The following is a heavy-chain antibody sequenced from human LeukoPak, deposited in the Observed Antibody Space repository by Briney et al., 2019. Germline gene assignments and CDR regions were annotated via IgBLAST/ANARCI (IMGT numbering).Heavy chain of an antibody. J-gene: IGHJ4*02. V-gene: IGHV1-69*06. CDR3: ARGIPAAGTGFDY. CDR2: IIPIFGTA. D-gene: IGHD6-13*01. CDR1: GGTFSSYA. Sequence: GASVKVSCKASGGTFSSYAISWVRQAPGQGLEWMGRIIPIFGTANYAQKFQGRVTITADKSTSTAYMELSSLRSEHTAVYYCARGIPAAGTGFDYWGQGTLVTVSS.